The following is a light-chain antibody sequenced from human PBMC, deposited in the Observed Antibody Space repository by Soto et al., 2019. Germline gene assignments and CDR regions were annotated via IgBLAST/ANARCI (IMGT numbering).Light chain of an antibody. CDR3: SSYGSTSTRYV. V-gene: IGLV2-14*01. CDR2: EVS. J-gene: IGLJ1*01. CDR1: SSDVGGYNY. Sequence: QSALTQPASESGSPGQSITISCTGTSSDVGGYNYVSWYQQHPGKAPKLMIYEVSNRPSGVSNRFSGSKSGNTASLTISGLQAEDEADYFCSSYGSTSTRYVFGTGTQLTVL.